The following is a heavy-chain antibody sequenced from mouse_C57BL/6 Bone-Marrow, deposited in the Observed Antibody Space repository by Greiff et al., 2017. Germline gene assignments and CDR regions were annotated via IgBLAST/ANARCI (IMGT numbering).Heavy chain of an antibody. CDR3: TTYYY. V-gene: IGHV14-4*01. Sequence: EVQLQQSGAELVRPGASVKLSCTASGFNIKDDYMHWVKQRPEQGLEWIGWIDPENGDTAYASKFQGKVTITADTSSNTAYLQLSSLTSEDTAVYYCTTYYYWGQGTTLTVSS. CDR2: IDPENGDT. CDR1: GFNIKDDY. J-gene: IGHJ2*01.